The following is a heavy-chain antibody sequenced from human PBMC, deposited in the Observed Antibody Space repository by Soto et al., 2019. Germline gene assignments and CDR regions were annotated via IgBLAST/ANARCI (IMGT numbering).Heavy chain of an antibody. Sequence: GGSLRLSCAASGFTVSSNYMSWVRQAPGKGLEWVSVIYSGDTTNYGDSVKGRCTISRDNSKNTLYRQMNNLRAEDTAVYYCARPRCYYESLGYSGYFFDFWGQGILVTVS. D-gene: IGHD3-22*01. V-gene: IGHV3-53*01. CDR1: GFTVSSNY. J-gene: IGHJ4*02. CDR2: IYSGDTT. CDR3: ARPRCYYESLGYSGYFFDF.